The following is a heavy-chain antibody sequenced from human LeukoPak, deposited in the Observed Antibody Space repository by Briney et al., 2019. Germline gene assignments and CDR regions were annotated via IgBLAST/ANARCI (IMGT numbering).Heavy chain of an antibody. CDR2: ISAYNGNT. CDR1: GYTFTSYG. V-gene: IGHV1-18*01. J-gene: IGHJ3*02. CDR3: ARDWGGAYDSSGDAFDI. D-gene: IGHD3-22*01. Sequence: ASVKVSCKASGYTFTSYGISWVRQAPGQGLEWMGWISAYNGNTNYAQKLQGRVTMTTDTSTSTAYMELRSLRSDDTAVYYCARDWGGAYDSSGDAFDIWGQGTMVTVSS.